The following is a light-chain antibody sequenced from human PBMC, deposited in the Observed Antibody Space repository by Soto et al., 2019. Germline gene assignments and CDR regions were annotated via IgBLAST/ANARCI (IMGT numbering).Light chain of an antibody. Sequence: DIQMTQSPSTLSGSVGDRVTITCRASQTISSWLAWYQQKAGLAPKLLIYAASSLQSGVPSRFSGSGSGTDFTLTISSLQPEDFATYYCQQTYSTPPTFGQGTKVDIK. CDR1: QTISSW. CDR2: AAS. CDR3: QQTYSTPPT. V-gene: IGKV1-39*01. J-gene: IGKJ1*01.